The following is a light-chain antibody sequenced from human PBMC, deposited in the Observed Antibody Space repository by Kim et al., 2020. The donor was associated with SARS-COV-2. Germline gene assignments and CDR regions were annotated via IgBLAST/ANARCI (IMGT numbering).Light chain of an antibody. CDR1: SGHSSYA. CDR3: QTWGTGSNWV. J-gene: IGLJ3*02. V-gene: IGLV4-69*01. CDR2: VNSDGSH. Sequence: VKLTCTLTSGHSSYAIAWHQQQPEKGPRYLMKVNSDGSHSKGDGIPDRFSGSSSGAERYLIISSLQSEDEADYYCQTWGTGSNWVFGGGTQLTVL.